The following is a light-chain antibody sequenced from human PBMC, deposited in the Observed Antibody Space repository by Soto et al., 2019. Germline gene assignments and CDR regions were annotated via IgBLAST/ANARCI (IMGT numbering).Light chain of an antibody. J-gene: IGLJ3*02. V-gene: IGLV1-44*01. CDR1: SSNIGSNT. Sequence: QPVLTQPPSASGTPGQRVTISCSGGSSNIGSNTVNWYQRFPGTAPKLLIYSNIQRPSGVPDRFSGSKSGTSASLAISGLQSEDEADYYCATWDDGLSGWVFGGGTQLTVL. CDR3: ATWDDGLSGWV. CDR2: SNI.